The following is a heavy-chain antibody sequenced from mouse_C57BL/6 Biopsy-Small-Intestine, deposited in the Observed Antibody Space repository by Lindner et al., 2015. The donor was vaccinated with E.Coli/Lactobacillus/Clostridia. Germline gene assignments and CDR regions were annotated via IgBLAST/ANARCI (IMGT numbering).Heavy chain of an antibody. CDR1: GFTFSDHG. Sequence: VQLQESGGGLVKPGGSLRLSCAASGFTFSDHGMHWVRQAPEKGLEWVAYISSGSTTIYYADTVKGRFTISRDNAKNTLFLQLTSLRSEDTAIYYCARRPYWGQGTLVTVSA. CDR3: ARRPY. CDR2: ISSGSTTI. V-gene: IGHV5-17*01. J-gene: IGHJ3*01.